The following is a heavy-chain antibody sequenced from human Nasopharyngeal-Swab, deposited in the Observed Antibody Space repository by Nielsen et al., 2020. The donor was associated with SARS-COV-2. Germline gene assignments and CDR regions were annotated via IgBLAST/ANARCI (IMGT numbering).Heavy chain of an antibody. Sequence: SETLSLTCTVSGGSVSSGSYYWSWIRQPPGKGLEWSGYIYYSGSTNYNPSVKSRVTISVDTSKNQFSLKLSSVTAADTAVYYCARVSWDGYYYYYGLDVWGQGTTVTVSS. CDR2: IYYSGST. D-gene: IGHD5-24*01. V-gene: IGHV4-61*01. J-gene: IGHJ6*02. CDR3: ARVSWDGYYYYYGLDV. CDR1: GGSVSSGSYY.